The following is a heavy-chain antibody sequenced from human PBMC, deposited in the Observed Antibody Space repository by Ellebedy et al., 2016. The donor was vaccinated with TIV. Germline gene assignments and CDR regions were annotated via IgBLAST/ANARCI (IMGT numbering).Heavy chain of an antibody. D-gene: IGHD3-3*01. V-gene: IGHV4-39*01. CDR2: VYHRGST. CDR3: ARLGRITLFARNPWFDP. J-gene: IGHJ5*02. CDR1: NGSLSSGGYY. Sequence: SETLSLXCSVSNGSLSSGGYYWAWIRQPPGKGLEWIGSVYHRGSTYYNSSLKSRVTISVDSSNNQFSLKLTPVTAADTAVYYCARLGRITLFARNPWFDPWGQGTLVTVSA.